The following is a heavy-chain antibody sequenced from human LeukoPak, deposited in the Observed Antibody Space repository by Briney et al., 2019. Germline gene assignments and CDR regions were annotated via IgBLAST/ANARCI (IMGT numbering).Heavy chain of an antibody. CDR2: INHSEST. D-gene: IGHD2-2*02. J-gene: IGHJ4*02. V-gene: IGHV4-39*01. CDR3: ARQEIGNCSSSSCYSFDY. Sequence: SETLSLTCTVSGGSISSSSYYWGWIRQPPGKGLEWIGEINHSESTNYNPSLKSRVSISVDTSKNQFSLKLLSSVTAADTAVYYCARQEIGNCSSSSCYSFDYWGQGTLVTVSS. CDR1: GGSISSSSYY.